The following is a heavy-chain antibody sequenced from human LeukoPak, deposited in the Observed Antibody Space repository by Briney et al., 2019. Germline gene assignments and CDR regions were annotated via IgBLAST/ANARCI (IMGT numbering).Heavy chain of an antibody. J-gene: IGHJ4*02. CDR2: INPNSGGT. D-gene: IGHD3-22*01. V-gene: IGHV1-2*06. Sequence: ASVKVSCKASGYTFTGYYMHWVRQAPGQGLEWMGRINPNSGGTNYAQKFQGRVTMTRDTSLSTAYMELSRLRSDDTAVYYCASAVWYYDSSGYPGWGQGTLVTVSS. CDR1: GYTFTGYY. CDR3: ASAVWYYDSSGYPG.